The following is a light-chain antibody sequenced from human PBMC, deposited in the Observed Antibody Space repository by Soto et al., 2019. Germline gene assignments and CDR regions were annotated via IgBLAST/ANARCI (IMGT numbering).Light chain of an antibody. V-gene: IGKV1-5*03. J-gene: IGKJ2*02. Sequence: DIQLTQSPSTLSASVGDGVTITCRASQSISTWLAWYQQKPGKAPKLLIYKASSLESGVPARFSGSGSGTEFTLTITSLQPDDFATFHCQQYNSSPWTFGQGTKLEIK. CDR1: QSISTW. CDR3: QQYNSSPWT. CDR2: KAS.